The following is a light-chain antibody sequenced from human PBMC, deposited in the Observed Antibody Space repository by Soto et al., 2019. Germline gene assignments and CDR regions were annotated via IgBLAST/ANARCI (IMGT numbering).Light chain of an antibody. J-gene: IGKJ1*01. V-gene: IGKV3-20*01. CDR2: ATS. CDR3: QQYGRSLWT. CDR1: QSVSSTY. Sequence: EIVLTQSPGTLSLSPGERASLSCRASQSVSSTYLAWYQQKPGQAPRLLIYATSTRATSIPDRFSGSGSGTDFTLTISRLEPEDFAVYYCQQYGRSLWTFGQGTKVEIK.